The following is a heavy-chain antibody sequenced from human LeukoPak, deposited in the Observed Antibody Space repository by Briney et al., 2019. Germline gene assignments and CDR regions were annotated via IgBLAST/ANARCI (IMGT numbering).Heavy chain of an antibody. CDR2: IKQDGSEK. V-gene: IGHV3-7*01. CDR1: GFTFSSYW. D-gene: IGHD6-6*01. Sequence: GGPLRLSCAASGFTFSSYWMSWVRQAPGKGLEWVANIKQDGSEKYYVDSVKGRFTISRDNAKNSLYLQMNSLRAEDTAVYYCGRSIAPTSWCHWFDPWGQGTLVTVSS. CDR3: GRSIAPTSWCHWFDP. J-gene: IGHJ5*02.